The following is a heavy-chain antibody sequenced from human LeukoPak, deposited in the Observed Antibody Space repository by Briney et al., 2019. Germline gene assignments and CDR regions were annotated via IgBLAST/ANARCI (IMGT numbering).Heavy chain of an antibody. CDR1: EFSVGSNY. CDR3: ARVDVGYNWSSGDR. Sequence: PGGSLRLSCAASEFSVGSNYMTWVRQAPGKGLEWVSGINWNGGSTGYADSVKGRFTISRDNAKNSLYLQMNSLRAEDTALYYCARVDVGYNWSSGDRWGQGTLVTVSS. J-gene: IGHJ5*02. V-gene: IGHV3-20*04. D-gene: IGHD1-20*01. CDR2: INWNGGST.